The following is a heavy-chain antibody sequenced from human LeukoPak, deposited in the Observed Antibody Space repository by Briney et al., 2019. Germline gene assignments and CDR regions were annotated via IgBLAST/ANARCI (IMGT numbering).Heavy chain of an antibody. V-gene: IGHV3-7*01. CDR2: INQDGSEK. CDR1: GFTFSRYW. J-gene: IGHJ4*02. CDR3: ARIGYSSSCTDY. Sequence: PGGSLRLSCAASGFTFSRYWMSWVRQAPGQGVEWVANINQDGSEKVYVDSMNGRFTISRDNAKNSLSLQMNSLRAEDTAVYYCARIGYSSSCTDYWGQGTLVTVSS. D-gene: IGHD6-6*01.